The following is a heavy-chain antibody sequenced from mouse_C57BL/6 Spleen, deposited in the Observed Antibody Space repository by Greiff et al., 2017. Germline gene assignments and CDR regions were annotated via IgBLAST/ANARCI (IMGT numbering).Heavy chain of an antibody. CDR2: IHPNSGST. Sequence: QVQLQQPGAELVKPGASVKLSCKASGYTFTSYWMHWVKQRPGQGLEWIGMIHPNSGSTNYNEKFKSKATLTVDKSSSTAYMQLSSLTSEDSAVYYWARGGLRRDDFDYWGQGTTLTVSS. D-gene: IGHD2-4*01. CDR1: GYTFTSYW. CDR3: ARGGLRRDDFDY. V-gene: IGHV1-64*01. J-gene: IGHJ2*01.